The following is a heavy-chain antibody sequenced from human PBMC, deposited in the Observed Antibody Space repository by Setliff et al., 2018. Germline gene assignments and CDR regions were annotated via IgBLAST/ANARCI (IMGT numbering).Heavy chain of an antibody. J-gene: IGHJ4*02. CDR1: DFSVGSVYY. CDR3: AVGYCTPKCYAGFDY. Sequence: SETLSLTCTVSDFSVGSVYYWGWIRQSPGKGLEWIASVYYSGTTYYNPSLKGRVSLSLDTSTNKFSLRLASMTAADTAVYYCAVGYCTPKCYAGFDYWGQGNLVTVSS. D-gene: IGHD2-8*01. CDR2: VYYSGTT. V-gene: IGHV4-38-2*02.